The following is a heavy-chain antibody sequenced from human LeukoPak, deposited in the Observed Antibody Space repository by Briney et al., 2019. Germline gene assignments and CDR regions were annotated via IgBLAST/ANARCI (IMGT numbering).Heavy chain of an antibody. D-gene: IGHD2-2*02. CDR2: ISSSGSTI. CDR1: GFTFSDYY. V-gene: IGHV3-11*01. J-gene: IGHJ4*02. CDR3: ARGMDGYCSSTSCYTGDY. Sequence: GGSLRLSCAASGFTFSDYYMSWIRQAPGKGLEWVSYISSSGSTIYYADSVKGRFTISRDNAKNSLYLQMNSLRAEDTAVYYCARGMDGYCSSTSCYTGDYWGQGTLVTVYS.